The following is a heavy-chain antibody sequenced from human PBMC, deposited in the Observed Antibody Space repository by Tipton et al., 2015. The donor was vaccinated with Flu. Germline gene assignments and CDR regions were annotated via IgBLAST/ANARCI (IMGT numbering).Heavy chain of an antibody. V-gene: IGHV3-53*01. Sequence: SLRLSCAVSGFSVSATYVTWVRQAPGKGLEWDSVIGGNGGTSYADSVKGRFTISRDISKNLVYLHMESLRVEDTATYYCGKITSWGQGTLVTVSS. CDR3: GKITS. CDR2: IGGNGGT. J-gene: IGHJ4*02. D-gene: IGHD1-14*01. CDR1: GFSVSATY.